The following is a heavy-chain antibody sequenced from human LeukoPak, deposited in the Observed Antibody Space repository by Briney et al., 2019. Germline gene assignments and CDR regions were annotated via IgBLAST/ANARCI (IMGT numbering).Heavy chain of an antibody. Sequence: SETLSLTCTVSGGSISSYYWSWIRQPAGKGLEWIGRICTSGSTNYNPSLTSRVTMSVDTSKNQFSLKLSSVTAADTAVYYCAREITYYDIMTGPAYFDYWGQGTLVTVSS. D-gene: IGHD3-9*01. CDR1: GGSISSYY. CDR3: AREITYYDIMTGPAYFDY. V-gene: IGHV4-4*07. CDR2: ICTSGST. J-gene: IGHJ4*02.